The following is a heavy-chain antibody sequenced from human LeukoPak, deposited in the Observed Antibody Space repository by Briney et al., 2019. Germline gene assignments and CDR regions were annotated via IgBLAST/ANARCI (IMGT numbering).Heavy chain of an antibody. D-gene: IGHD6-19*01. J-gene: IGHJ4*02. CDR1: GFALSTYS. CDR3: AREAGYGSGWLGY. V-gene: IGHV3-48*02. CDR2: ISGSSSVI. Sequence: GGSLRLSCVASGFALSTYSMTWVRQAPGKGLEWVSYISGSSSVIHYADSVKGRFTISRDNGKNSLYLQMNSLRDEDTAVYYCAREAGYGSGWLGYWGQGTLVTVSS.